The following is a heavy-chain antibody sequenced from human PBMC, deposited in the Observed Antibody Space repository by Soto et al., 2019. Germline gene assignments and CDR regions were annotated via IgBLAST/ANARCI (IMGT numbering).Heavy chain of an antibody. CDR2: IKQDGSEK. CDR1: GFTFRNYW. V-gene: IGHV3-7*01. J-gene: IGHJ4*02. Sequence: EVQLVESGGGLVQPGGALRLAWAASGFTFRNYWMSWVRQAPGKGVEWVANIKQDGSEKYYVDSVKGRFTISRDNAKNSLYLQVSSLRAEDTAVYYCARGDYYDRSGYYPGYWGQGTLVTVSS. D-gene: IGHD3-22*01. CDR3: ARGDYYDRSGYYPGY.